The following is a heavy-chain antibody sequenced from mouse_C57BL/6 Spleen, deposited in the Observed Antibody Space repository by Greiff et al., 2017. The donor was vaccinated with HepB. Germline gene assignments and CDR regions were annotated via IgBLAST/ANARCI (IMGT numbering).Heavy chain of an antibody. J-gene: IGHJ1*03. CDR1: GYTFTSYW. CDR3: ARSGYYGSTFWYFDV. D-gene: IGHD1-1*01. Sequence: QVQLQQPGAELVKPGASVKMSCKASGYTFTSYWITWVKQRPGQGLEWIGDIYPGCGSTNYNEKFKSKATLTVDTSSSTAYMQLSSLTSEDSAVYYCARSGYYGSTFWYFDVWGTGTTVTVSS. CDR2: IYPGCGST. V-gene: IGHV1-55*01.